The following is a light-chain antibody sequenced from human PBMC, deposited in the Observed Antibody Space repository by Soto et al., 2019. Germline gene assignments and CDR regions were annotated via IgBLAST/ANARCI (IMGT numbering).Light chain of an antibody. CDR3: QSYDTSLSGSGV. CDR1: ISNIWAGYD. J-gene: IGLJ1*01. Sequence: QSSLAHPPSVSRAPGHSFTISFTGSISNIWAGYDLHCYQQRPVAAPRLLIFSNTDRPSGFPDRFSAYKSYTSASLTIAGLQAEDEADYYCQSYDTSLSGSGVFGTGTKVTAL. V-gene: IGLV1-40*01. CDR2: SNT.